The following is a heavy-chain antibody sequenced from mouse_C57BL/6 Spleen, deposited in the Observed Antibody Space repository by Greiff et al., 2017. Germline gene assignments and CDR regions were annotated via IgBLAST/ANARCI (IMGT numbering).Heavy chain of an antibody. CDR1: GFTFSSYA. CDR2: ISSGGDYI. CDR3: TGGFGY. Sequence: EVQLVESGAGLVKPGGSLKLSCAASGFTFSSYAMSWVRQTPEQRLEWVAYISSGGDYIYYADTVKGRFTISRDNSRSTPYLQLSSLQSEESAMYYCTGGFGYWGQGTLVTVSA. J-gene: IGHJ3*01. V-gene: IGHV5-9-1*02.